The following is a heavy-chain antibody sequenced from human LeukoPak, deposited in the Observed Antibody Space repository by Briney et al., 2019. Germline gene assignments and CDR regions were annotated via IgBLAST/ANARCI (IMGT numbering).Heavy chain of an antibody. J-gene: IGHJ4*02. V-gene: IGHV3-64D*09. D-gene: IGHD2-21*02. CDR1: GFTLSSNA. Sequence: GGSPRLSCSASGFTLSSNAMHWVRQAPGKGLEYVSAISYNGGSTYYADSVKGRFTISRDNSKNTLYLQMSSLRAEDTVVFYCVRRTANHFDYWGQGTLVTVSS. CDR3: VRRTANHFDY. CDR2: ISYNGGST.